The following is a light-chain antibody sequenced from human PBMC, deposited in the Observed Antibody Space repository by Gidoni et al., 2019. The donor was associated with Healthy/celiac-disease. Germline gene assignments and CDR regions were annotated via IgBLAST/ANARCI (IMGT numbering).Light chain of an antibody. CDR3: QQYGSSKKT. CDR2: GAS. V-gene: IGKV3-20*01. Sequence: EIVLTQSPGTLSLSPGERATLSCRASQSVSSSYLAWYQQKPGQAPRLLIYGASSRATGIPDRFSGSGSGTDFTLTISRLEPEDFAVYYCQQYGSSKKTFXGXTKVXIK. CDR1: QSVSSSY. J-gene: IGKJ4*01.